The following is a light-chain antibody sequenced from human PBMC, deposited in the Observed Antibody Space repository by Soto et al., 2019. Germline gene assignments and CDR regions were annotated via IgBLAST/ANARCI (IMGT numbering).Light chain of an antibody. CDR2: DVS. Sequence: QSALTQPASVSGSPGQSITISCTGTSSDVGAYNFVSWYQQHPGKAPKLMIYDVSNRPSGVSNRFSGSKSGNTASLTISGLQAEDEGDYYCSSYATSSTRVVFGGGTKLTVL. V-gene: IGLV2-14*01. J-gene: IGLJ2*01. CDR3: SSYATSSTRVV. CDR1: SSDVGAYNF.